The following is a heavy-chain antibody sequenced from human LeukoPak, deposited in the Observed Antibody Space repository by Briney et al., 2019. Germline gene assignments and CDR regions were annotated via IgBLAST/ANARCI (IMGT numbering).Heavy chain of an antibody. CDR1: GFTFSSYG. CDR3: ARDLPAAAGAHSWFDP. Sequence: PGGSLRLSCAASGFTFSSYGMHWVRQAPGKGLEWVAVISYDGSNKYYADSVKGRFTISRDNAKNSLYLQMNSLRAEDTAVYYCARDLPAAAGAHSWFDPWGQGTLVTVSS. J-gene: IGHJ5*02. D-gene: IGHD6-13*01. V-gene: IGHV3-30*03. CDR2: ISYDGSNK.